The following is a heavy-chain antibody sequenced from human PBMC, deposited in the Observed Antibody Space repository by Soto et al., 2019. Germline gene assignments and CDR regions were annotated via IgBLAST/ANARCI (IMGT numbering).Heavy chain of an antibody. CDR2: IYYLGRT. J-gene: IGHJ4*02. V-gene: IGHV4-59*08. CDR3: ARGSYYYDSSGYYHY. CDR1: SISTYY. D-gene: IGHD3-22*01. Sequence: PSETLSLTCTVDSISTYYWNWIRQPPGKGLEWIGYIYYLGRTNYNSSLKSRITMSIDTSKNQFSLKLSSVTAADTAVYYCARGSYYYDSSGYYHYWGQGTLVTVSS.